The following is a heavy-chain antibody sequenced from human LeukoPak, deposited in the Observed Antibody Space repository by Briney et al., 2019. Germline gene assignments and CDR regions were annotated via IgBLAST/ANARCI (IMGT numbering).Heavy chain of an antibody. CDR3: ARSGDYGDYGGSTDAFDF. Sequence: GGSLRLSCAASGFTFSTYSMNWVRRAPGMGLEWVSSISSSTTHIYYADSMKGRFTVSRDDAKNSLYLQMHSLRAEDTAVYYCARSGDYGDYGGSTDAFDFWGQGTMVTVSS. CDR2: ISSSTTHI. J-gene: IGHJ3*01. V-gene: IGHV3-21*01. D-gene: IGHD4-17*01. CDR1: GFTFSTYS.